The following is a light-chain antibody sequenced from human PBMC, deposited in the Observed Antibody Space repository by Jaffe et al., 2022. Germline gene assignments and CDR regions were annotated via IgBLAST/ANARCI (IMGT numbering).Light chain of an antibody. V-gene: IGLV1-44*01. CDR1: SSNIGSKT. J-gene: IGLJ3*02. Sequence: QSVLTQPPSASGTPGQRVAISCSGNSSNIGSKTVNWYQQLPGTAPKLLIYSNSYRPSGVPDRFSASKSGTSASLAISGLQSEDEADYFCSAWDDSLNGVVFGGGTKVTVL. CDR3: SAWDDSLNGVV. CDR2: SNS.